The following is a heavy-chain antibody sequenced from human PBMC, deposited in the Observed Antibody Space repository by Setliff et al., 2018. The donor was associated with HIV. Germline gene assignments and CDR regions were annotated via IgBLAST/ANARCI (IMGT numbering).Heavy chain of an antibody. CDR3: AIDGGYSGHQWFGDACDI. CDR1: GDIFSRDG. CDR2: IITIYGTA. Sequence: SVKVSCKASGDIFSRDGISWVRQAPGQGLEWMGGIITIYGTANSAQKFQGRVTITADESTSTAYMELSTLRSEDTAVSFCAIDGGYSGHQWFGDACDIWGQGTRVTVSS. J-gene: IGHJ3*02. V-gene: IGHV1-69*13. D-gene: IGHD5-12*01.